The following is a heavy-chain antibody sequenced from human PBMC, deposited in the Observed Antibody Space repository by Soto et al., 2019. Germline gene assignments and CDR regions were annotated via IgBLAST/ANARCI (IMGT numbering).Heavy chain of an antibody. V-gene: IGHV3-33*01. D-gene: IGHD1-1*01. J-gene: IGHJ3*01. CDR2: ISPK. CDR1: VFSFIAYG. CDR3: ARDDAFGNENAFDL. Sequence: PGWSLRLSCALSVFSFIAYGFHWVRQPPGKGLEWVAVISPKGLSDSVEGRFTISRDNSKDTLYLQMNNLRAEDTALYYCARDDAFGNENAFDLWGQGTMVTVSS.